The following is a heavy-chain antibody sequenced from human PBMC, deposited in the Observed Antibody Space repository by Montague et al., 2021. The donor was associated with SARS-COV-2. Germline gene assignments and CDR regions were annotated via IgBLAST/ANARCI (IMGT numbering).Heavy chain of an antibody. Sequence: SETLSLTCTVSGGSISSYSTSCISHPPLTRLSWIGSGYTSGLASYNHYLYRRLTISVDTSKNQFSLKLRSVTAPDTALYYCAIEVRYYYDSSGPGAFDIWGKGTRGSVTS. CDR2: GYTSGLA. D-gene: IGHD3-22*01. J-gene: IGHJ3*02. CDR1: GGSISSYS. V-gene: IGHV4-59*01. CDR3: AIEVRYYYDSSGPGAFDI.